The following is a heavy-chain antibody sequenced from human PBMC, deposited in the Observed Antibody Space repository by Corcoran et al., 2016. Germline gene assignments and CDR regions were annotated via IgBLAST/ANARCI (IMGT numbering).Heavy chain of an antibody. D-gene: IGHD1-1*01. CDR2: MYHSGSA. CDR3: VADSLANGRVG. Sequence: QVQLQESGPGLVRPSGTLSLTCAVSGGSINSGYWWSWVRQPPGMGLVWIGAMYHSGSADYNPSLKSRVIISLDTSKNQLSLRLSSVTAADTAIYYCVADSLANGRVGWGQGTLVTVSS. CDR1: GGSINSGYW. J-gene: IGHJ1*01. V-gene: IGHV4-4*02.